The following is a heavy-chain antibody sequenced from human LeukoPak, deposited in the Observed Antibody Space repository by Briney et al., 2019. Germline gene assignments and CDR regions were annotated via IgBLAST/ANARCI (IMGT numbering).Heavy chain of an antibody. D-gene: IGHD1-26*01. J-gene: IGHJ4*02. CDR3: ARDTSYFGFEC. CDR1: GFTLSRYG. Sequence: TGTSLRLSCTASGFTLSRYGMHWVRQAPGKGLEWVAGIWANGITKNYADSVKGRSAISRDISKNTMSLQMNSLRVEDTAVYYCARDTSYFGFECWGQGTLVTVSS. V-gene: IGHV3-33*01. CDR2: IWANGITK.